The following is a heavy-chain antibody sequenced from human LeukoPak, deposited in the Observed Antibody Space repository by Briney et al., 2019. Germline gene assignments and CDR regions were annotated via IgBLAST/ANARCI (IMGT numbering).Heavy chain of an antibody. V-gene: IGHV1-18*01. J-gene: IGHJ4*02. Sequence: HGASVKVSCKASGYTFTSYGISWVRQAPGQGLEWMVWIRAYNGNTNYAQKLQGRVTMTTDTSTSTAYMERRSLRSDDTAVYYCAIFFWGLDYWGQGTLVTVSS. CDR1: GYTFTSYG. D-gene: IGHD7-27*01. CDR3: AIFFWGLDY. CDR2: IRAYNGNT.